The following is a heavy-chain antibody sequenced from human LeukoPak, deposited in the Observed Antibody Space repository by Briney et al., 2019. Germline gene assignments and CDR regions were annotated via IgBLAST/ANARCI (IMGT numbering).Heavy chain of an antibody. J-gene: IGHJ4*02. Sequence: GGSLRLSCAASGFTFDDYAMHWVRQAPGKGLEWVSGISWNSGSIGYADSVKGRFTISRDNAKNSLYLQMNSLRAEDTALYYCAKDIAAAGSPYFDYCGQGTLVTVSS. CDR1: GFTFDDYA. CDR2: ISWNSGSI. V-gene: IGHV3-9*01. CDR3: AKDIAAAGSPYFDY. D-gene: IGHD6-13*01.